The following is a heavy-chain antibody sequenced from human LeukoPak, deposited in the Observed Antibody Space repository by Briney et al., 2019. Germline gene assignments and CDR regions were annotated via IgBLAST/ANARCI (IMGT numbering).Heavy chain of an antibody. CDR1: GGSISSYY. Sequence: SETLSLTCTVSGGSISSYYWSWIRQPPGKGLEWIGYIYYSGSTNYNPSLKSRVTISVDTSKNQFSLKLSSVTAADTAVYYCARSRGTNPYYYGSSGYPPFYYFDYWGQGTLVTVSS. V-gene: IGHV4-59*01. D-gene: IGHD3-22*01. CDR2: IYYSGST. CDR3: ARSRGTNPYYYGSSGYPPFYYFDY. J-gene: IGHJ4*02.